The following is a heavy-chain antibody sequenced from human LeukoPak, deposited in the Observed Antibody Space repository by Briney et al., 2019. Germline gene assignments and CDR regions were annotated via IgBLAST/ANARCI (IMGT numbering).Heavy chain of an antibody. CDR1: GYTFTSYD. CDR3: ARDGPYYYHMDV. Sequence: ASVKVSCKASGYTFTSYDINWVRQATGQGLEWMGWMNPNSGNTGYAQKFQGRVTMTRNTSISTAYMELSSLRSEDTAVYYCARDGPYYYHMDVWGKGTTVTVSS. J-gene: IGHJ6*03. CDR2: MNPNSGNT. V-gene: IGHV1-8*01. D-gene: IGHD3/OR15-3a*01.